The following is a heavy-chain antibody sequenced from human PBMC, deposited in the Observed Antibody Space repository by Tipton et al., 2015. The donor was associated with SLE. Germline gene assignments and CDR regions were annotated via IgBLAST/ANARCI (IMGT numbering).Heavy chain of an antibody. CDR1: GGSITRGAYS. V-gene: IGHV4-30-2*06. Sequence: TLSLTCSVSGGSITRGAYSWNWIRQSPGKGLEWIGYIYHNGITEYNPSLKSRVTLSEDPSKNQISLKLRSVTTADTAVYYCARMRYYYDNSVTHREYFQYWGQGTLVTVSS. CDR3: ARMRYYYDNSVTHREYFQY. D-gene: IGHD3-22*01. J-gene: IGHJ1*01. CDR2: IYHNGIT.